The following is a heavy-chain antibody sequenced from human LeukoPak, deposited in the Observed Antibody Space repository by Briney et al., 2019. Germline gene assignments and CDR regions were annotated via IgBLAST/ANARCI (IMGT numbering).Heavy chain of an antibody. D-gene: IGHD6-13*01. V-gene: IGHV2-70*01. Sequence: SGPALVKPTQTLTLTCTFSGFSLSTSGMCVSWIRQPPGKALEWLALIDWDDDKYYSTSLKTRLTISKGTSKNQVVLTMTNMDPVDTSTYYCARIPSTYSSSFYFDYWGQGTLVTVSS. J-gene: IGHJ4*02. CDR1: GFSLSTSGMC. CDR3: ARIPSTYSSSFYFDY. CDR2: IDWDDDK.